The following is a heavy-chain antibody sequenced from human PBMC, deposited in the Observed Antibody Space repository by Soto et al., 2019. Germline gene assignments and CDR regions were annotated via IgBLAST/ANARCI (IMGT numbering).Heavy chain of an antibody. J-gene: IGHJ5*01. CDR3: ARFCPESSGWWGVFDF. CDR1: GGSISSYY. V-gene: IGHV4-59*01. D-gene: IGHD6-19*01. Sequence: SETLSLTCTVSGGSISSYYWSWIRQPPGKGLEWIGYIYYSGSTNYNPSLKSRVTISVDTSKNQFSLKLSSVTAADTAVYYCARFCPESSGWWGVFDFWGQGSLVTGSS. CDR2: IYYSGST.